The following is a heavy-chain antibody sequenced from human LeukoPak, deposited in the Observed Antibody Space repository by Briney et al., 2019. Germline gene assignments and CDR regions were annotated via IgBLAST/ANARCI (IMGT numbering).Heavy chain of an antibody. CDR3: ARRSGFYFDY. V-gene: IGHV3-48*04. CDR1: GFTFSSYS. CDR2: ISSSSTI. J-gene: IGHJ4*02. D-gene: IGHD3-10*01. Sequence: GGSLRLSCAASGFTFSSYSMNWVRQAPGKGLEWVSYISSSSTIYYADSVKGRFTISRDNAKNSLYLQMNSLRAEDTAVYYCARRSGFYFDYWGQGTLVTVSS.